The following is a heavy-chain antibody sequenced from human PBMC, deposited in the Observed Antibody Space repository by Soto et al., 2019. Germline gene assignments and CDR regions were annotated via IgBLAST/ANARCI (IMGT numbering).Heavy chain of an antibody. J-gene: IGHJ6*03. Sequence: ASVKVSCKASGGTFSSYAIRWVRQAPGQGLEWMGGIIPNGGVTKYAQKFRGRVTVTRDTSIRTVYMELSSLRSDDTAVYYCARESGGATATLDYYYFYMDVWGKGTTVTVSS. V-gene: IGHV1-2*02. CDR1: GGTFSSYA. CDR3: ARESGGATATLDYYYFYMDV. CDR2: IIPNGGVT. D-gene: IGHD5-12*01.